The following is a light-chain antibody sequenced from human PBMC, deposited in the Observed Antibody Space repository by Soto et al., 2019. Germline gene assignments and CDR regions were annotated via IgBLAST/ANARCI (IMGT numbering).Light chain of an antibody. CDR3: QQVLRPPLT. CDR1: QNVDNY. V-gene: IGKV1-39*01. CDR2: AAS. Sequence: DIQMTQSPSSLSASVGDTVTLTCRASQNVDNYLKWYQQKPGKGPGLLIYAASTLQSGVPSRFSGSGSGTDFTLTIISLQPEDFATYYCQQVLRPPLTFGPGTKVDIK. J-gene: IGKJ3*01.